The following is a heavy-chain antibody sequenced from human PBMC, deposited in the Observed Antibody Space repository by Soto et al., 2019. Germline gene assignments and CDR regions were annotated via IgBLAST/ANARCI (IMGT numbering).Heavy chain of an antibody. V-gene: IGHV3-30*18. J-gene: IGHJ6*02. CDR1: GFTFSSYG. CDR2: ISYDGSNK. D-gene: IGHD1-26*01. Sequence: QVQLVESGGGVVQPGRSLRLSCAASGFTFSSYGMHWVRQAPGKGLEGVAVISYDGSNKYYADSVKGRFTISRDNSKNTLYLQMNSLRAEDTAVFYCAKDVVVGATTGLGDYYYYYGMDVWDQGTTVTVSS. CDR3: AKDVVVGATTGLGDYYYYYGMDV.